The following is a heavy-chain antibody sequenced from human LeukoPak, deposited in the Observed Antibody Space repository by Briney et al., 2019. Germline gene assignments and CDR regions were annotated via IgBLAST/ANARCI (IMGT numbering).Heavy chain of an antibody. CDR2: ISSSGSTI. D-gene: IGHD1-26*01. CDR3: ARGLEWELLRFDY. J-gene: IGHJ4*02. V-gene: IGHV3-11*01. CDR1: GFTFSSYA. Sequence: PGGSLRLSCAASGFTFSSYAMSWIRQAPGKGLEWVSYISSSGSTIYYADSVKGRFTISRDNAKNSLYLQMNSLRAEDTAVYYCARGLEWELLRFDYWGQGTLVTVSS.